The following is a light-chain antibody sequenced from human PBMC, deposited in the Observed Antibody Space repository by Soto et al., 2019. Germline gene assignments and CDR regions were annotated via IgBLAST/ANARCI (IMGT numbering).Light chain of an antibody. J-gene: IGKJ5*01. CDR3: QQYGSSPSIT. V-gene: IGKV3-20*01. Sequence: EIVMTQSPATLSVSPGGRATLSCRASQSISDTLAWYQQKPGQAPRLLIYGASSRATGIPDRFSGSGSGTDFTLTISRLEPEDFAVYYCQQYGSSPSITFGQGTRREIK. CDR2: GAS. CDR1: QSISDT.